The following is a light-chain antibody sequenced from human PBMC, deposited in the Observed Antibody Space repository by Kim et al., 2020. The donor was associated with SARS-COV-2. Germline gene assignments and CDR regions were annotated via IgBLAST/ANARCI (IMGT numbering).Light chain of an antibody. CDR1: QSISGW. V-gene: IGKV1-5*03. CDR3: QQYNDYPLT. J-gene: IGKJ4*01. CDR2: RAS. Sequence: DIQMTQSPSTLSASVGDRVTITCRASQSISGWLAWYQQKPGKAPKLLISRASSLQSGVPSRFSGSDSGTEFSLTISSLQPDGFATYYCQQYNDYPLTFGGGTKVDIK.